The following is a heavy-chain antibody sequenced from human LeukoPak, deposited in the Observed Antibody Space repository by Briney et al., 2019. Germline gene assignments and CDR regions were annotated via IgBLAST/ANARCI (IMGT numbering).Heavy chain of an antibody. Sequence: SETLSLTCTVSGGSISSDHYYWGWIRQPPGKGLEWIGSIYYSGSTYYNPSLKSRVTISVDTSKNQFSLKLSSVTAADTAVYYCARDSPPDSSGYYSPFDYWGQGTLVTVSS. CDR2: IYYSGST. V-gene: IGHV4-39*07. D-gene: IGHD3-22*01. CDR1: GGSISSDHYY. J-gene: IGHJ4*02. CDR3: ARDSPPDSSGYYSPFDY.